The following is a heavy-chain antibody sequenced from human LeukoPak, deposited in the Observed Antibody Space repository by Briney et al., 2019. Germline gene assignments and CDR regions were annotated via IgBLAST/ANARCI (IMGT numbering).Heavy chain of an antibody. V-gene: IGHV3-74*01. CDR2: INSDGTLI. D-gene: IGHD1-26*01. CDR1: GFTFRNSW. J-gene: IGHJ4*02. CDR3: VRDIGGD. Sequence: GGSLRPSCAASGFTFRNSWMHWVRQVPGRGLVWVSRINSDGTLITNADSVKGRFTISRDNAKNMLYLQMNSLRVEDTAVYYCVRDIGGDWGQGTLVTVSS.